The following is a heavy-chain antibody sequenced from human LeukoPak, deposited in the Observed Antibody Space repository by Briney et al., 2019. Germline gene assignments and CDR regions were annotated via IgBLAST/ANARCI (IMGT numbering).Heavy chain of an antibody. J-gene: IGHJ4*02. CDR3: ARRPMTTKTFDY. Sequence: ASVKVSCKASGYTFTSYDINWVRQATGQGLEWMGWMNPNSGNTGYAQKFQGRVTMTRNTFIRTAYMELSSLRSEDTAVYYCARRPMTTKTFDYWGQGTLVTVSS. CDR2: MNPNSGNT. V-gene: IGHV1-8*01. CDR1: GYTFTSYD. D-gene: IGHD1-14*01.